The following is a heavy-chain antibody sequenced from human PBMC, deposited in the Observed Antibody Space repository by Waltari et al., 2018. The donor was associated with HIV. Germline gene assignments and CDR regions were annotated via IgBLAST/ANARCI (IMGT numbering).Heavy chain of an antibody. J-gene: IGHJ1*01. CDR3: ARDKGASDTYKAEYFQH. Sequence: VQSEREMKPPGASVKVSCTPHGYTFTSYGISWLRLAPGQGFEWVGWISAYNGNTNYAQKFRGRVTLTTDTSTSTAYMELRGLRHEDTAIYYCARDKGASDTYKAEYFQHWGRGTLVSVSA. D-gene: IGHD1-20*01. V-gene: IGHV1-18*01. CDR1: GYTFTSYG. CDR2: ISAYNGNT.